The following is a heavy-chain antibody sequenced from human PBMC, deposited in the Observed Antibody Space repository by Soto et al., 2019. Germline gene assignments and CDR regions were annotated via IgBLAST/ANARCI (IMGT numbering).Heavy chain of an antibody. CDR3: AKDEGVGGTLGLFDY. Sequence: QVQLVESGGGAVQPGESLRLSCVASGFDFTYYAMHWVRQAPGKGLESVAVMARDGSKIHHTDSVKGRFTISRDNSKKSLYLQMHSLGEEAVAVYVCAKDEGVGGTLGLFDYWGQGTLVSVSS. CDR2: MARDGSKI. V-gene: IGHV3-30*18. J-gene: IGHJ4*02. CDR1: GFDFTYYA. D-gene: IGHD1-26*01.